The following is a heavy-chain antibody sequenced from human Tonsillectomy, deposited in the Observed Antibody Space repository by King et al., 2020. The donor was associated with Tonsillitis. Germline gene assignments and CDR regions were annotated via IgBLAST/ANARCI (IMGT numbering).Heavy chain of an antibody. J-gene: IGHJ5*02. V-gene: IGHV3-7*04. CDR1: GFTFSSYW. CDR2: IKQDGSEK. D-gene: IGHD6-13*01. CDR3: ARDPSLDLAAAGLNWFDP. Sequence: VQLVESGGGLVQPGGSLRLSCAASGFTFSSYWISWVRQAPGKGLEWVANIKQDGSEKYYVESVKGRFTISRDNATNSLYLQMNSLRAEDTALYYCARDPSLDLAAAGLNWFDPWGQGTLVTVSS.